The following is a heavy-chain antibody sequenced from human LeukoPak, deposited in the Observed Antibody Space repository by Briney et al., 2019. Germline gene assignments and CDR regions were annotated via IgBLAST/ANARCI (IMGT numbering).Heavy chain of an antibody. Sequence: GWSVRHSFPASGCTFSSYSMNWLRQTRWKGVDWVSSISGSGEFIYYVDSVRGRFTISRDNGKNSLYVQMNSLRPEDTAVYYCARDDSHGYHFFDSWGQGTLVTVSS. V-gene: IGHV3-21*01. D-gene: IGHD3-22*01. CDR1: GCTFSSYS. CDR3: ARDDSHGYHFFDS. CDR2: ISGSGEFI. J-gene: IGHJ4*02.